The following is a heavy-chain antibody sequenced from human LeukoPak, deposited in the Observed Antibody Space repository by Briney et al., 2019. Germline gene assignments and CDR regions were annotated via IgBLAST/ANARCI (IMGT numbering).Heavy chain of an antibody. J-gene: IGHJ6*03. CDR2: IYTSGST. CDR3: ARGQQLPRDYYYYMDV. D-gene: IGHD6-13*01. V-gene: IGHV4-61*02. CDR1: GGSISSGGYY. Sequence: PSETLSLTCTVSGGSISSGGYYWSWIRQPAGKGLEWIGRIYTSGSTNYNPSLKSRVTMSVDTSKNQFSLKLSSVTAADTAVYYCARGQQLPRDYYYYMDVWGKGTTVTVSS.